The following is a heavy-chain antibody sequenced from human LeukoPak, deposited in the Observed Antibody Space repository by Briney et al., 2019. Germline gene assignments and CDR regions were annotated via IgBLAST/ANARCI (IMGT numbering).Heavy chain of an antibody. CDR3: AIAGYSSGWDRGQYYFDY. J-gene: IGHJ4*02. Sequence: PGGSLRLSCAASGFTFSSYAMSWVRQAPGKGLEWVSAISGSGGSTYYADSVKGRFTISRDNSKNTLYLQMNSLRAEDTAVYYCAIAGYSSGWDRGQYYFDYWGQGTLVTVSS. D-gene: IGHD6-19*01. CDR1: GFTFSSYA. V-gene: IGHV3-23*01. CDR2: ISGSGGST.